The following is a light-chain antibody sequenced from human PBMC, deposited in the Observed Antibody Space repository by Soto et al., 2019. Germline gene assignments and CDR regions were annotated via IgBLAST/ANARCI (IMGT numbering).Light chain of an antibody. CDR1: QSISIW. Sequence: DIQMTQSPSTLSASVGDRVTITCRASQSISIWLAWYQQKPGKAPSLLIYKASSLETGVPSRFSGSGSGTEFTLTISSLQPDDFATYYCQQYNSYSRTFGQGTKVEVK. J-gene: IGKJ1*01. CDR3: QQYNSYSRT. V-gene: IGKV1-5*03. CDR2: KAS.